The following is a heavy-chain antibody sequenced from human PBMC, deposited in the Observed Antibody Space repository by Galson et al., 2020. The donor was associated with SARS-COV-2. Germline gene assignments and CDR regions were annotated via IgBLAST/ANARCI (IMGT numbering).Heavy chain of an antibody. CDR2: IYPGDSDT. J-gene: IGHJ4*02. D-gene: IGHD3-16*01. CDR1: GYRFSTYW. CDR3: ARSGYDYIWGSNGYFDY. V-gene: IGHV5-51*01. Sequence: KIGESLKISCKGSGYRFSTYWIGWVRQIPGKGLEWMGIIYPGDSDTRFSPSFEGQVTISADKSISTAYLQWSSLKASDSAIYYCARSGYDYIWGSNGYFDYWCQGTLVTVSS.